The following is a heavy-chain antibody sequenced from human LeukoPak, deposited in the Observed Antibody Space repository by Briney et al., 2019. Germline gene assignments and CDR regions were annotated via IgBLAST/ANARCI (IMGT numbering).Heavy chain of an antibody. CDR2: IYYSGST. D-gene: IGHD3-22*01. CDR1: GGSISSYY. V-gene: IGHV4-59*08. J-gene: IGHJ4*02. Sequence: PSETLSLTCTASGGSISSYYWSWIRQPPGKGLEWIGYIYYSGSTNYNPSLKSRVTISVDTSKNQFSLKLSSVTAADTAVYYCARHPASSGYYGCWGQGTLVTVSS. CDR3: ARHPASSGYYGC.